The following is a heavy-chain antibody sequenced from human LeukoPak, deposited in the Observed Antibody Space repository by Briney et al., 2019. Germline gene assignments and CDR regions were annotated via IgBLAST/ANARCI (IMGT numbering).Heavy chain of an antibody. Sequence: ASVKVSCKASGYTFTSYYMHWVRQAPGQGLEWMGIINPSGGSTSYAQKFQGRVTMTRDTSTSTVYMELSSLRSEDTAVYYCARDQGQSAAGTQDSWFDPWGQGTLVTVSS. CDR3: ARDQGQSAAGTQDSWFDP. CDR1: GYTFTSYY. V-gene: IGHV1-46*01. D-gene: IGHD6-13*01. CDR2: INPSGGST. J-gene: IGHJ5*02.